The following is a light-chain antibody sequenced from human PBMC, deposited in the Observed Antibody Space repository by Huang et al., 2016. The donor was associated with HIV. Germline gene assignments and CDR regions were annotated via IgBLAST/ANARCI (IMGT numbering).Light chain of an antibody. J-gene: IGKJ2*01. Sequence: DIVMTQSPLSLPVTPGEPASISCRSSQSLLHSNGYNYLDWYLQKPGHSPQLLIYLGSNRASGVPDRFSGSGSGTDFTVKISRVEAEDVGVYYCMQALQTHTFGQGTKLEIK. CDR3: MQALQTHT. CDR2: LGS. V-gene: IGKV2-28*01. CDR1: QSLLHSNGYNY.